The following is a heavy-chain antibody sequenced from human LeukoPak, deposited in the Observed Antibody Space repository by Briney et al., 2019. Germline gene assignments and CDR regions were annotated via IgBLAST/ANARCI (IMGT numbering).Heavy chain of an antibody. Sequence: SETPSLTCTVSGGXMSSYYWSWIRQAPGKGVEWIGYIYDSGSTNYNASLKSRVTISVDTSKNQFSLKVSFVTAADTAVYYCARHRFSGYSHGLFDYWGQGTLVTVSS. D-gene: IGHD5-18*01. CDR3: ARHRFSGYSHGLFDY. V-gene: IGHV4-59*08. J-gene: IGHJ4*02. CDR2: IYDSGST. CDR1: GGXMSSYY.